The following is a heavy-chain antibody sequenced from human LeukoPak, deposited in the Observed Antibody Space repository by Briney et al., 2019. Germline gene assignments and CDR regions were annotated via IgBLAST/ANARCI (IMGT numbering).Heavy chain of an antibody. CDR3: ARVLPFDWLLPRNYYYGMDV. CDR2: ISAFNGNT. D-gene: IGHD3-9*01. J-gene: IGHJ6*02. CDR1: GYTFTSYG. Sequence: ASVKVSCKASGYTFTSYGISWVRQAPGQGLEWMGWISAFNGNTNYAQKLQGRVTMTTDTSTSTAYMELRSLRSDDTAVYYCARVLPFDWLLPRNYYYGMDVWGQGTTVTVSS. V-gene: IGHV1-18*01.